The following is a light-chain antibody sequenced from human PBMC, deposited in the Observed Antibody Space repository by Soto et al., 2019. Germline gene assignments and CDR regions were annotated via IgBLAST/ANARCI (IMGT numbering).Light chain of an antibody. CDR1: SSNIGAGYD. J-gene: IGLJ3*02. CDR2: GNS. CDR3: QSYDSSLSGSV. Sequence: QSVLTKPPSVSGAPGQRVTISCTGSSSNIGAGYDVHWYQQLPGTAPKLLIYGNSNRHSGVPDRFSGSKSGTSASLAITGLQAEDEADYYCQSYDSSLSGSVFGGGTKLTVL. V-gene: IGLV1-40*01.